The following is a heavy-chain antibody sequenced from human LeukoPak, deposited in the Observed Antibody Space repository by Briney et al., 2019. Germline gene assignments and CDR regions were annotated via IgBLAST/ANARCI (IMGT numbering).Heavy chain of an antibody. J-gene: IGHJ4*02. CDR3: AGLLYYDFWSGYSGDY. CDR2: ISSSSSTI. CDR1: GLTFSSYS. Sequence: GVSLRLSCAACGLTFSSYSMNWVRQAPGKGLEGVSYISSSSSTIYYADSVKGRFTISRDNAKNSLYLQMNSLRAEDTAVYCCAGLLYYDFWSGYSGDYWGQGTLVTVSS. V-gene: IGHV3-48*01. D-gene: IGHD3-3*01.